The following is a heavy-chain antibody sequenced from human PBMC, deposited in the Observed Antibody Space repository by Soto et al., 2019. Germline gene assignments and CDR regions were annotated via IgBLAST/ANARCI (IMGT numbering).Heavy chain of an antibody. V-gene: IGHV1-3*01. CDR2: INAGNGNT. CDR1: GYTFTSYA. D-gene: IGHD3-3*01. CDR3: ARGLGTYYDFWSGAYYYYYGMDV. Sequence: SVKVSCKASGYTFTSYAMHWVRQAPGQRLEWMGWINAGNGNTKYSQKFQGRVTITRDTSASTAYMELSSLRSEDTAVYYCARGLGTYYDFWSGAYYYYYGMDVWGQGTTVTVSS. J-gene: IGHJ6*02.